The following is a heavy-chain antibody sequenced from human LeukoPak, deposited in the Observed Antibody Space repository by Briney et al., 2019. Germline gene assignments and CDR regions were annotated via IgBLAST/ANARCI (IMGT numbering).Heavy chain of an antibody. J-gene: IGHJ5*02. D-gene: IGHD5-18*01. V-gene: IGHV3-23*01. Sequence: GRSLRLSCAASGFTFSSYAMHWVRQAPGKGLEWVSAISGSGGSTYYADSVKGRFTISRDNSKNTLYLQMNSLRAEDTAVYYCAKESGDTAMVNFNWFDPWGQGTLVTVSS. CDR2: ISGSGGST. CDR3: AKESGDTAMVNFNWFDP. CDR1: GFTFSSYA.